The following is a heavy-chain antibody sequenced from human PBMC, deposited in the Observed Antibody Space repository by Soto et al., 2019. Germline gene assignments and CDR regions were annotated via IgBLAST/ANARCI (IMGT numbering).Heavy chain of an antibody. V-gene: IGHV3-23*01. CDR1: GFTFSSYA. CDR3: ARGSPPDY. CDR2: ISGSGGST. J-gene: IGHJ4*02. Sequence: GGSLRLSCAASGFTFSSYAMSWVRQAPGKGLEWVSAISGSGGSTYYADSVKGRFTISRDNSKNMVSLEMNSLRVEDTAVYYCARGSPPDYWGQGTLVTVSS.